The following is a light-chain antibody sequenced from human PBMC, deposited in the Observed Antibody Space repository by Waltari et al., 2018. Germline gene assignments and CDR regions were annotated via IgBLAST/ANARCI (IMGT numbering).Light chain of an antibody. V-gene: IGLV3-21*04. CDR2: YDS. J-gene: IGLJ1*01. Sequence: SYVLTQPPSVSVAPGETARINCGGNNIGTKRVHWYQQKPGQAPVLVSSYDSDRRSGIPERFSGSNSGNTATLTISRVEAGDEAEYFCQVWDANNEPGVFGTGTEVTVL. CDR3: QVWDANNEPGV. CDR1: NIGTKR.